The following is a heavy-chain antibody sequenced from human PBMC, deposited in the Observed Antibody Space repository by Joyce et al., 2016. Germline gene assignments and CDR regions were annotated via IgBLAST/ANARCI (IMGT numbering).Heavy chain of an antibody. V-gene: IGHV4-4*02. J-gene: IGHJ4*02. CDR2: IYHSGTT. CDR1: GGSISSGNW. Sequence: QVQLTESGPGLVKPSGTLSLTCAVSGGSISSGNWWSWVRQPPGKGLEWIGEIYHSGTTNYTPSRKSRVPISADKSKNEFSRTLTAVTSAETAVFYCARDTGQCISTTCQPFDYWGQGTLVTVSS. D-gene: IGHD2-2*01. CDR3: ARDTGQCISTTCQPFDY.